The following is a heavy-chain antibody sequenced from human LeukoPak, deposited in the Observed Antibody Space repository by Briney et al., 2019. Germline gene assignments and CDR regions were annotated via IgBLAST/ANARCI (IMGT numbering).Heavy chain of an antibody. CDR3: AKDRILNVVVVVAATGIFDY. J-gene: IGHJ4*02. Sequence: PGGSLRLSCAASGFTFSSYGMHWVRQAPGKGLEWVAVISYAVKGRFTISRDNAKNSLYLQMNSLRAEDTAVYYCAKDRILNVVVVVAATGIFDYWGQGTLVTVSS. D-gene: IGHD2-15*01. CDR2: ISYA. CDR1: GFTFSSYG. V-gene: IGHV3-30*18.